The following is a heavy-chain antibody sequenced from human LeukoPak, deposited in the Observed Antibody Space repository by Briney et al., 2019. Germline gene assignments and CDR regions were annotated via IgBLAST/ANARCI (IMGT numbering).Heavy chain of an antibody. V-gene: IGHV4-34*01. CDR3: AMTTKRWLQRKFDY. CDR1: GGSFSGYY. CDR2: INHSGST. D-gene: IGHD5-24*01. J-gene: IGHJ4*02. Sequence: SETLSLTCAVYGGSFSGYYWSWIRQPPGKGLEWIGEINHSGSTNYNPSLKSRVTISVDTSKNQFSLKLGSVTAADTAVYYCAMTTKRWLQRKFDYWGQGTLVTVSS.